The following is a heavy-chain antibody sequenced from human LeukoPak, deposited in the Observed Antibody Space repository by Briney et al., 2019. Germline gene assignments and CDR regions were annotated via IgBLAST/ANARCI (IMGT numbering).Heavy chain of an antibody. D-gene: IGHD1-1*01. Sequence: SETLSLTCIVSGGSLNDYYWAWIRQPPGKGLEWIGYIFYTGSTNYNPSLKSRVTISVDTSRNQFSLNLKSATAADTAVYYCARITDWNDFDYWGQGTLVNVSS. J-gene: IGHJ4*02. CDR3: ARITDWNDFDY. V-gene: IGHV4-59*01. CDR2: IFYTGST. CDR1: GGSLNDYY.